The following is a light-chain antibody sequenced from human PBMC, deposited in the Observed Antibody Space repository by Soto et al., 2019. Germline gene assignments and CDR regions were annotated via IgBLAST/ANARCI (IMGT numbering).Light chain of an antibody. J-gene: IGLJ1*01. CDR3: QSYDSSLSRFYV. CDR1: SYNIGAGYD. CDR2: GNS. V-gene: IGLV1-40*01. Sequence: QSVLTQPPSVSGAPGQRVTISCTGSSYNIGAGYDVHWYQQLPGTAPKLLIYGNSNRPSGVPDRFSGSKSGTSASLAITGLQAEDEADYYCQSYDSSLSRFYVFGTGTKLTVL.